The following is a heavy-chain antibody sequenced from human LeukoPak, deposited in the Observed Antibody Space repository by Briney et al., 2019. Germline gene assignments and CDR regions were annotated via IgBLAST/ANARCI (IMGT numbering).Heavy chain of an antibody. CDR3: ARDQFGGLHITMIVVTNAFDI. Sequence: SETLSLTCTVSGGSISSSSYYWGWIRQPPGKGLEWIGSIYYSGSTYYSPSLKSRVTISVDTSKNQFSLKLSSVTAADTAVYYCARDQFGGLHITMIVVTNAFDIWGQGTMVTVSS. J-gene: IGHJ3*02. V-gene: IGHV4-39*07. D-gene: IGHD3-22*01. CDR1: GGSISSSSYY. CDR2: IYYSGST.